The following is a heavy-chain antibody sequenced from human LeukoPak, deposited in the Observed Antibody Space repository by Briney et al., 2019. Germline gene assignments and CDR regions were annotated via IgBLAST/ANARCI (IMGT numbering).Heavy chain of an antibody. CDR3: ARDAVVTQGYYYYYGMDV. Sequence: GASVKVSCKASGYTFTSYYMHWVRQAPGQGLEWMGIINPSGGSTSYAQKFQGRVTMTRDTSTSTVYMELSSLRSEDTAVYYCARDAVVTQGYYYYYGMDVWGQGTTVTVSS. CDR2: INPSGGST. J-gene: IGHJ6*02. D-gene: IGHD4-23*01. CDR1: GYTFTSYY. V-gene: IGHV1-46*01.